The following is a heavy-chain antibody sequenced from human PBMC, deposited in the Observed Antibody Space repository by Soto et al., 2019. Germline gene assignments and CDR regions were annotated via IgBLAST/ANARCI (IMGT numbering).Heavy chain of an antibody. CDR3: ATRAPITISGVVYYYYYGMDV. V-gene: IGHV1-3*01. Sequence: ASVKVSCKASGNTVPNYAIHWVRQAPGQRLEWMGWINGGNGNTYYSEHYKGRVTITKDTSADTVYMELSSLRSEDTAVYYCATRAPITISGVVYYYYYGMDVWGQGTTVTVSS. CDR1: GNTVPNYA. D-gene: IGHD3-3*01. J-gene: IGHJ6*02. CDR2: INGGNGNT.